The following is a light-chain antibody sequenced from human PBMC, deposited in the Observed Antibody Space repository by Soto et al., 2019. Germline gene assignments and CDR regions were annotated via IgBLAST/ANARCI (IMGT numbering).Light chain of an antibody. CDR1: QSIFYSSSNKNY. J-gene: IGKJ4*01. Sequence: DIVMTQSPDSLAVSLGERATINCKSSQSIFYSSSNKNYLAWYQQRPGQPPKLLIYWASTRESGVPDRFSGSGSGTDFTLTITSLQAEDVAVYYCQQYFTTPLTFGGGTKGEIK. CDR2: WAS. V-gene: IGKV4-1*01. CDR3: QQYFTTPLT.